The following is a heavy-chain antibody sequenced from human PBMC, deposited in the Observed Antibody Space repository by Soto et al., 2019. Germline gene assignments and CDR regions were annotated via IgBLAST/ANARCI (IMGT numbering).Heavy chain of an antibody. CDR1: GFTFSSYG. CDR3: ARFNCSSTSCYDYYYYYGMDV. Sequence: QVQLVESGGGVVQPGRSLRLSCAASGFTFSSYGMHWVRQAPGKGLEWVAVIWYDGSNKYYADSVKGRFTISRDNSKNXLXLQXNSLRAEDTAVYYCARFNCSSTSCYDYYYYYGMDVWGQGTTVTVSS. J-gene: IGHJ6*02. V-gene: IGHV3-33*01. CDR2: IWYDGSNK. D-gene: IGHD2-2*01.